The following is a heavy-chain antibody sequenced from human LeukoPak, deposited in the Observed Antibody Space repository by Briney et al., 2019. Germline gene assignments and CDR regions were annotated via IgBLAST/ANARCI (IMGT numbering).Heavy chain of an antibody. CDR2: ISAYNGNT. Sequence: GASVKVSCKASGYTFTSYGISWVRQAPGQGLEWMGWISAYNGNTNYAQKLQGGVTMTTDTSTSTAYMELRSLRSDDTAVYYCARSYYDILTGAPNAFDIWGQGTMVTVSS. CDR3: ARSYYDILTGAPNAFDI. J-gene: IGHJ3*02. CDR1: GYTFTSYG. D-gene: IGHD3-9*01. V-gene: IGHV1-18*01.